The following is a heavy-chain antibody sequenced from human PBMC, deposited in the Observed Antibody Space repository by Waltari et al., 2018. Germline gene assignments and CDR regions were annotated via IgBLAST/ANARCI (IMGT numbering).Heavy chain of an antibody. CDR3: ARAYSSGWPSVGY. CDR1: GYTFTSYA. V-gene: IGHV1-3*01. Sequence: QVQLVQSGAEVKKPGASVKVSCQASGYTFTSYAMHWVRQAPGQRLEWMGWINAGNGNTKYSQKFQGRVTITRDTSASTAYMELSSLRSEDTAVYYCARAYSSGWPSVGYWGQGTLVTVSS. CDR2: INAGNGNT. J-gene: IGHJ4*02. D-gene: IGHD6-19*01.